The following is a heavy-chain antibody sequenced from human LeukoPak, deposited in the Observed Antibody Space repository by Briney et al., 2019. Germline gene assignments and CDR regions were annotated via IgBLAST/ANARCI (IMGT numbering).Heavy chain of an antibody. CDR3: ARLACSGGSCYSALFGWFDP. CDR2: INPNSGGT. J-gene: IGHJ5*02. CDR1: GYTFTCYY. D-gene: IGHD2-15*01. V-gene: IGHV1-2*02. Sequence: ASVKVSCKASGYTFTCYYMHWVRQAPGQGVEGMGWINPNSGGTNYAQKFQGRVTMTRDTSISTAYMALSRLRSDDTAVYYCARLACSGGSCYSALFGWFDPWGQGTLVTVSS.